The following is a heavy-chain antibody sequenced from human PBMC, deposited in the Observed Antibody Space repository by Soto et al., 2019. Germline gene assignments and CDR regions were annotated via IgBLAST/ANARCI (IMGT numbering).Heavy chain of an antibody. CDR2: IYYSGST. Sequence: PSETLSLTCTVSGGSISSYYWSWIRQPPGKGLEWIGYIYYSGSTYYNPSLNRRVTISVDTSKNQFSLNLSSVTAADTAVYYCARSYYDSSGYYYAPPIWGQGTMVTVS. V-gene: IGHV4-59*12. CDR3: ARSYYDSSGYYYAPPI. J-gene: IGHJ3*02. CDR1: GGSISSYY. D-gene: IGHD3-22*01.